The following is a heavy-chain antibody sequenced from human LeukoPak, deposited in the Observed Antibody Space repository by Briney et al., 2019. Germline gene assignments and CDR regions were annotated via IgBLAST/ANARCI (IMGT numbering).Heavy chain of an antibody. Sequence: SETLSLTCTVSGGSISSYYWSWIRQPPGKGLEWIGYIYYSGSTNYNPSLKSRVTISVDTSKNQFSLKLSSVTAADTAVYYCARGTSGYSYGYGGLFDYWGQGTLVTVSS. CDR2: IYYSGST. CDR1: GGSISSYY. J-gene: IGHJ4*02. V-gene: IGHV4-59*01. D-gene: IGHD5-18*01. CDR3: ARGTSGYSYGYGGLFDY.